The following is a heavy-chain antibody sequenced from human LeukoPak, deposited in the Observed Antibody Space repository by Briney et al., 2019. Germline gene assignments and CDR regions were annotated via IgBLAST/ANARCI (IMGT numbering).Heavy chain of an antibody. D-gene: IGHD5-18*01. V-gene: IGHV4-39*01. CDR1: GDSLRSSGFF. J-gene: IGHJ4*02. Sequence: SETLSLTCSVSGDSLRSSGFFWGWIRQPPGKGLEWIGGIHYSGSTYYNPSLKSRVTISVDTSKNQFSLKLSSVTAADTAVYYCARIVGYSYGYSDYWGQGTLVTVSS. CDR2: IHYSGST. CDR3: ARIVGYSYGYSDY.